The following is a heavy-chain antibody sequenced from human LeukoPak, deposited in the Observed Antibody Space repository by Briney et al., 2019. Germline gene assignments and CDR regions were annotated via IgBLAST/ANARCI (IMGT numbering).Heavy chain of an antibody. J-gene: IGHJ4*02. D-gene: IGHD3-10*01. CDR3: ARVSAYYYGSGSPMGFDY. CDR2: IYYSGST. CDR1: GGSISGYY. V-gene: IGHV4-59*01. Sequence: SETLSLTCTVSGGSISGYYWSWIRQPPGKGLEWIGYIYYSGSTNYNPSLKSRVTISVDTSKNQFSLKLSSVTAADTAVYYCARVSAYYYGSGSPMGFDYWGQGTLVTVSS.